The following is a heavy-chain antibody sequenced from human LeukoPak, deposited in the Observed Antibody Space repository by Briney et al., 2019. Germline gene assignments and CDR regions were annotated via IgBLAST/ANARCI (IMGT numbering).Heavy chain of an antibody. Sequence: GGSLRLSCDASGFTFSTYAMSWVRQAPGEGLEWVSGLSGSGGSTWYADSVKGRFTISRDNSKNTVYLHMNSLRAEDTAVYYCAKFEGLCGSANTCYHFDCWGQGTLVNVSS. J-gene: IGHJ4*02. CDR2: LSGSGGST. D-gene: IGHD2-2*01. CDR3: AKFEGLCGSANTCYHFDC. CDR1: GFTFSTYA. V-gene: IGHV3-23*01.